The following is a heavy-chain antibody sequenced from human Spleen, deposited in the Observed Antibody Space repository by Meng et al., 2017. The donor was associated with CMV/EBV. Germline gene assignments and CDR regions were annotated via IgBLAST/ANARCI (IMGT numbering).Heavy chain of an antibody. CDR3: AKDDMGYDYVWGSYRSPFDY. J-gene: IGHJ4*02. CDR2: ISGGGGST. V-gene: IGHV3-23*01. D-gene: IGHD3-16*02. Sequence: SYAMSWVGHAPGKGLEWVSAISGGGGSTYYADSVKGRFTISRDNSKNALYLQMNSLRAEDTAVYYCAKDDMGYDYVWGSYRSPFDYWGQGTLVTVSS. CDR1: SYA.